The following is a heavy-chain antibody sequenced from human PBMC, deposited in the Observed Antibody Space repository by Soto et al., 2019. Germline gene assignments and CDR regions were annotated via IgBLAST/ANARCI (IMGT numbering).Heavy chain of an antibody. CDR1: GYTFTSYA. CDR3: ARDRLLWFGELLTRTDAFDI. Sequence: QVQLVQSGAEVKKPGASVKVSCKASGYTFTSYAMHWVRQAPGQRLEWMGWINAGNGNTKYSQKFQGRVTITGDTSASTAYMELSSLRSEDTAVYYCARDRLLWFGELLTRTDAFDIWGQGTMVTVSS. J-gene: IGHJ3*02. V-gene: IGHV1-3*01. CDR2: INAGNGNT. D-gene: IGHD3-10*01.